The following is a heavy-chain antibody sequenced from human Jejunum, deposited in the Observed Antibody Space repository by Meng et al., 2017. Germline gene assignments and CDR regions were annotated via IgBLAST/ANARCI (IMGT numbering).Heavy chain of an antibody. CDR1: GSTLSGSD. CDR3: TRAVPGTDWDDAFDI. Sequence: GGSLRLSCAASGSTLSGSDMHWVRQASGKGLEYLGHIRKKANNYATRYATSVEGRFTFSRDDSKNTAYLQMNCLKTEDTAVYYCTRAVPGTDWDDAFDIWGQGTMVTVSS. V-gene: IGHV3-73*01. J-gene: IGHJ3*02. D-gene: IGHD6-19*01. CDR2: IRKKANNYAT.